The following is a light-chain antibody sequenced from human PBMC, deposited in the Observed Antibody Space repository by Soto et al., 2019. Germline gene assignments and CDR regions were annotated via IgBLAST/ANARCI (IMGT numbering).Light chain of an antibody. J-gene: IGKJ2*01. CDR2: AAR. V-gene: IGKV1-39*01. CDR3: QQSHSTPYT. CDR1: KSISRN. Sequence: DIQLTQSPSSLSPSVGDRITLSCRASKSISRNLNWYQQMPGKAPSLLIYAARDLQSGVPGRFSGSGSGTEFNLTISSLQPEDLATYYCQQSHSTPYTFGQGTKLE.